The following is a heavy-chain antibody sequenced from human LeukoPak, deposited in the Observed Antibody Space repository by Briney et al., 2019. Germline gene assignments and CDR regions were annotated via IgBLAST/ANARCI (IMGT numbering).Heavy chain of an antibody. CDR2: IYTSGST. V-gene: IGHV4-61*02. J-gene: IGHJ4*02. Sequence: SETLSLTCTVYGGSISSGSYYWSWIRQPAGKGLEWIGRIYTSGSTNYNPSLKSRVTISVDTSKNQFSLKLSSVTAADTAVYYCARGDFWSGYEDYWGQGTLVTVSS. CDR3: ARGDFWSGYEDY. D-gene: IGHD3-3*01. CDR1: GGSISSGSYY.